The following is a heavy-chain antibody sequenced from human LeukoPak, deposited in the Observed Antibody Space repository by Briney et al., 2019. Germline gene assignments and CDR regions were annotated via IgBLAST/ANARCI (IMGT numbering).Heavy chain of an antibody. CDR2: ISYDGSNK. Sequence: SGGSLRLSCAASGFTFSSYAMHWVRQAPGKGLEWVAVISYDGSNKYYADSVKGRFTISRDNSKNTLYLQMNSLRAEDTAVYYCARDGKIFGVVIIPFDYWGQGTLVTVSS. D-gene: IGHD3-3*01. J-gene: IGHJ4*02. V-gene: IGHV3-30-3*01. CDR3: ARDGKIFGVVIIPFDY. CDR1: GFTFSSYA.